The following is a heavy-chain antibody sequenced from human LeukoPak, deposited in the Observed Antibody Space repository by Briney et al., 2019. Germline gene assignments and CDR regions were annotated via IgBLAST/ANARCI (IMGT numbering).Heavy chain of an antibody. CDR1: GVSISRYY. Sequence: SETLSLTCAVSGVSISRYYWSWIRQPPGKGLEWIGHIYASGSTNYSPSLKSRATISVDTSKTQFSLKLSSVTAADTAVYYCARSQLGIDWYFDLWGRGTLVTVSS. V-gene: IGHV4-4*09. CDR2: IYASGST. D-gene: IGHD7-27*01. J-gene: IGHJ2*01. CDR3: ARSQLGIDWYFDL.